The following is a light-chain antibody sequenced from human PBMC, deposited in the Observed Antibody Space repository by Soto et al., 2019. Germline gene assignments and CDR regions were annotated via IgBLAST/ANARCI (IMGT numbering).Light chain of an antibody. CDR2: DAS. J-gene: IGKJ4*01. V-gene: IGKV3-11*01. CDR3: QQRSRWPLA. Sequence: EIVLTQSPATLSLSPGERATLSCRASQSVSAFLAWYQQKPGQAPRLLIYDASNRANGIPARFSGSGSGTVVTITIRSLEPEAFAVYYCQQRSRWPLAFGGGTKLEIK. CDR1: QSVSAF.